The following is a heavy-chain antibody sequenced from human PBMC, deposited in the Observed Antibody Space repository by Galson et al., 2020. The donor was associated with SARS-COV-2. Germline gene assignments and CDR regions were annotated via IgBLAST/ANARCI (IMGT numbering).Heavy chain of an antibody. CDR2: INHSGST. CDR3: ARALAAGQLLLGWFDP. CDR1: GGSFSGYY. J-gene: IGHJ5*02. V-gene: IGHV4-34*01. D-gene: IGHD6-13*01. Sequence: SQTLSLTCAVYGGSFSGYYWSWIRQPPGKGLEWIGEINHSGSTNYNPSLKSRVTISVDTSKNQFSLKLSSVTAADTAVYYCARALAAGQLLLGWFDPWGQGTLVTVSS.